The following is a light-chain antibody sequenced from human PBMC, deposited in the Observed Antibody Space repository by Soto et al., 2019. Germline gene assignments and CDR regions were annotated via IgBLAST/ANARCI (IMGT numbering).Light chain of an antibody. CDR2: GAY. CDR1: QSVSSTD. Sequence: ETVLTQSPATLSLSPGERATLSCRASQSVSSTDIVWYQHKPGQAPRLLIYGAYSRATGIPDRFSGSGSGTDFTLTISRLEPEDFAIYYGQPFGNSARTFRQGTEVEV. J-gene: IGKJ1*01. CDR3: QPFGNSART. V-gene: IGKV3-20*01.